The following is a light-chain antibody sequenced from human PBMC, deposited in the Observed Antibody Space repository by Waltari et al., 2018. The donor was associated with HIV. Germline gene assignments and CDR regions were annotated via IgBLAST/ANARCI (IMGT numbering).Light chain of an antibody. CDR3: AAWDYSLSGWV. Sequence: QSVLTQPPSASGTPGQRVTISCSGSNSNVEISYVYWYQQRPGTTPKLVIYGINPRPSGVPYRFSGSKSGTSFSLVISGIRSEDEADYYCAAWDYSLSGWVFGGGTKLTVL. J-gene: IGLJ3*02. V-gene: IGLV1-47*01. CDR2: GIN. CDR1: NSNVEISY.